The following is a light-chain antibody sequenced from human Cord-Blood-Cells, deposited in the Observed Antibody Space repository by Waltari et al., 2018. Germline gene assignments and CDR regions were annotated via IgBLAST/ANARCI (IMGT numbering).Light chain of an antibody. J-gene: IGKJ1*01. CDR1: QSVSSSY. Sequence: IVLTQSPGTLSLSPGERATLSCRASQSVSSSYLAWYQQKPGQAPRPLIYGASSRATGIPDRFSGSGSGTDFTLTISRLEPEDFAVYYCQQYGSSSWTFGQGTKVEIK. V-gene: IGKV3-20*01. CDR2: GAS. CDR3: QQYGSSSWT.